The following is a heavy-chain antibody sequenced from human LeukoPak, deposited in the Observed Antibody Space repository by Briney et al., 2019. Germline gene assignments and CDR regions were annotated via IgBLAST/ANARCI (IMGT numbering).Heavy chain of an antibody. CDR2: ISSSSSTI. V-gene: IGHV3-48*04. J-gene: IGHJ4*02. CDR3: ARGRGFGELY. Sequence: GGSLRLSCAASGFTFSSYGMHRVRQAPGKGLEWVSYISSSSSTIYYADSVKGRFTISRDNAKNSLYLQMNSLRAEDTAVYYCARGRGFGELYWGQGTLVTVSS. CDR1: GFTFSSYG. D-gene: IGHD3-10*01.